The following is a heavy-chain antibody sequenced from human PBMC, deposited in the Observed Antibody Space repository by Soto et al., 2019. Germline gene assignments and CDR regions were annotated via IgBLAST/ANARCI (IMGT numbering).Heavy chain of an antibody. J-gene: IGHJ6*02. V-gene: IGHV6-1*01. Sequence: PSQTLSLPCAISGDSVSSSRGAWSWISQSPSRGLEWLGRTYYRSKWYSDYAVSVKSRITINKDTSKNQFSLQLHSVTPEDTAVYYFACQTIAVGGYTMDVWSQATTVTVSS. CDR1: GDSVSSSRGA. CDR3: ACQTIAVGGYTMDV. D-gene: IGHD5-18*01. CDR2: TYYRSKWYS.